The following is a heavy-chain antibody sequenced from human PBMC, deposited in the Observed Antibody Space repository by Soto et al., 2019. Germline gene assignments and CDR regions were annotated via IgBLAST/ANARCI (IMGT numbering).Heavy chain of an antibody. Sequence: QVQLQQSGPGLVKPSETLSLTCTVSGGSISGYYWSWIRQPPGKGLECIGYIYYSGSSNYNPSLKSRVTIPLDTSKNQFSLRLRSVTAADTAVYYCARARYDSSGYYYFDYWGQGTLVTVSS. CDR3: ARARYDSSGYYYFDY. D-gene: IGHD3-22*01. CDR2: IYYSGSS. V-gene: IGHV4-59*01. CDR1: GGSISGYY. J-gene: IGHJ4*02.